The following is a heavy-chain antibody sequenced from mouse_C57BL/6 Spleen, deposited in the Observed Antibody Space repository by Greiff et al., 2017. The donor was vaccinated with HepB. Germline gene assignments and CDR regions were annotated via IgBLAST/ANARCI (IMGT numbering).Heavy chain of an antibody. D-gene: IGHD1-1*01. CDR3: ARHERYYYGSSYYAMDY. CDR1: GFTFSDYY. J-gene: IGHJ4*01. Sequence: EVMLVESGGGLVQPGGSLKLSCAASGFTFSDYYMYWVRQTPEKRLEWVAYISNGGGSTYYPDTVKGRFTISRDNAKNTLYLQMSRLKSEDTAMYYCARHERYYYGSSYYAMDYWGQGTSVTVAS. V-gene: IGHV5-12*01. CDR2: ISNGGGST.